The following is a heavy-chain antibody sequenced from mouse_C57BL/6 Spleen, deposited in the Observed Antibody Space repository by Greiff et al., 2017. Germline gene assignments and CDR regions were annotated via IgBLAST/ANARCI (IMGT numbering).Heavy chain of an antibody. CDR3: ARADYLYAMDY. Sequence: EVKLVESGGGLVKPGGSLKLSCAASGFTFSDYGMHWVRQAPEKGLEWVAYISSGSSTIYYADTVKGRFTISRDNAKNTLCLQMTSLRSEDTAMYYCARADYLYAMDYWGQGTSVTVSS. J-gene: IGHJ4*01. D-gene: IGHD2-4*01. V-gene: IGHV5-17*01. CDR2: ISSGSSTI. CDR1: GFTFSDYG.